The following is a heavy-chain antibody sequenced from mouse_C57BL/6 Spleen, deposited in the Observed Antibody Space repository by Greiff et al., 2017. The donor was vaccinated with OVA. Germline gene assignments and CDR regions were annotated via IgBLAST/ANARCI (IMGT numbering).Heavy chain of an antibody. V-gene: IGHV5-17*01. J-gene: IGHJ2*01. CDR2: ISSGSSTI. CDR1: GFTFSDYG. CDR3: ARLRLFFDY. D-gene: IGHD3-2*02. Sequence: EVQLVESGGGLVKPGGSLKLSCAASGFTFSDYGMHWVRQAPEEGLEWVAYISSGSSTIYYADTVKGRFTLSRDNAKNTLFLQMTSLRSEDTAMYYCARLRLFFDYWGQGTTLTVSS.